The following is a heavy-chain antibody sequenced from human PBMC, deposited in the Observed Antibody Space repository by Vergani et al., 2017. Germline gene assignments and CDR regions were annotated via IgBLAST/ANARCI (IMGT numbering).Heavy chain of an antibody. CDR3: TRAVLSSGYFDY. D-gene: IGHD3-22*01. V-gene: IGHV4-38-2*01. J-gene: IGHJ4*02. CDR2: IYHSGRT. Sequence: QVQLQESGPGLVKPSETLSLTCAVSGYSISSGYYWGRLRPPPGKGVEWSGSIYHSGRTYYNPSLKSRVTISVDTSKNQFSLKLSSVTAADTAVYYCTRAVLSSGYFDYWGQGTLVTVSP. CDR1: GYSISSGYY.